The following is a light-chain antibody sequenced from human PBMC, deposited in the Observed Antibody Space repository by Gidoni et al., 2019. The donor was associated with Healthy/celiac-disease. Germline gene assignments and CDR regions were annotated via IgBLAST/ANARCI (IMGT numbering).Light chain of an antibody. CDR2: EGS. CDR1: SSDVGSYNL. V-gene: IGLV2-23*01. Sequence: SALTQPASVSGSPGQSITISCTGTSSDVGSYNLVSWYQQHPGKAHKLMIDEGSKRPSGVSNRVSGSKSGNTASLTSSGVQAEDEDDYYCCSYAGEVFGTGTKVTVL. CDR3: CSYAGEV. J-gene: IGLJ1*01.